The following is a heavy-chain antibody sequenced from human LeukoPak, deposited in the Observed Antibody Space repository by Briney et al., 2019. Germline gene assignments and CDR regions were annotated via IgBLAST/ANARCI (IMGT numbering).Heavy chain of an antibody. V-gene: IGHV4-59*01. CDR2: IYYSGST. CDR3: ARVLRGGLEYFDY. Sequence: KSSETLSLTCTVSGGSISSYYWSWIRQPPGKGLEWVGYIYYSGSTNCNPSLKSRVTISVDTSKNQFSLKLNSVTAADTAVYYCARVLRGGLEYFDYWGQGTLVTVSS. J-gene: IGHJ4*02. CDR1: GGSISSYY.